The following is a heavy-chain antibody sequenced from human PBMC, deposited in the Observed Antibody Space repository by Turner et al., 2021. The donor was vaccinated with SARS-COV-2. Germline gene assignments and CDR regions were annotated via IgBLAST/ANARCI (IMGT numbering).Heavy chain of an antibody. CDR2: INPNSGDT. J-gene: IGHJ6*02. D-gene: IGHD3-10*01. Sequence: QVQLVQSGDEVKKPGASVKVSCKSSGYTFTGYYMHWVRQATGQGLEWMGWINPNSGDTNYAQKFQGRVTMTRETSISKAYMELSWLRSDDTAVYYCATDQFDGMDVWGQGTTVTVAS. CDR3: ATDQFDGMDV. V-gene: IGHV1-2*02. CDR1: GYTFTGYY.